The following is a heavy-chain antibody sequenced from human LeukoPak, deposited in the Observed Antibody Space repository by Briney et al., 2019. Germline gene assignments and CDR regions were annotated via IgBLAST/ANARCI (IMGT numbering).Heavy chain of an antibody. V-gene: IGHV4-59*08. Sequence: PSETLSLTCTVSGGSISTYYWSWIRQPPRKGLEYIGYVYNSGSTNYNPSPKSRLTISVDTSKNQFSLKLTSVTAADTAVYYCARQVHGAAGRFDTWGQGTLVTVAS. CDR3: ARQVHGAAGRFDT. CDR2: VYNSGST. J-gene: IGHJ5*02. CDR1: GGSISTYY. D-gene: IGHD6-13*01.